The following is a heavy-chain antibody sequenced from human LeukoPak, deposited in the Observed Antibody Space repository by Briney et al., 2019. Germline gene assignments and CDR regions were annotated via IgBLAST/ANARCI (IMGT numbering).Heavy chain of an antibody. V-gene: IGHV3-48*03. J-gene: IGHJ4*02. CDR2: IRTSAEGANYA. D-gene: IGHD3-9*01. CDR1: GFTFSRYE. Sequence: GGSLRLSCAASGFTFSRYEMNWVRQAPGKGLEWVSNIRTSAEGANYAYYADSVKGRVTISRDDAKNTLYLHMNSLRDDDTAVYYCASDQRYAFDYWGQGILVTVSS. CDR3: ASDQRYAFDY.